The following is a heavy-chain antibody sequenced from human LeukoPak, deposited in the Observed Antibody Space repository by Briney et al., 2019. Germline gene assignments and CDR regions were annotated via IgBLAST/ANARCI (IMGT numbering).Heavy chain of an antibody. CDR2: ISSSSSYI. J-gene: IGHJ6*03. Sequence: GGSLRLSCAASGFTFSSSSMNWVRQAPGKGLEWVSSISSSSSYIYYADSVKGRFTISRDNAKNSLYLQMNSLRAEETAVYYCASIAARAYYYYMDVWGKGTTVTVSS. V-gene: IGHV3-21*01. D-gene: IGHD6-6*01. CDR1: GFTFSSSS. CDR3: ASIAARAYYYYMDV.